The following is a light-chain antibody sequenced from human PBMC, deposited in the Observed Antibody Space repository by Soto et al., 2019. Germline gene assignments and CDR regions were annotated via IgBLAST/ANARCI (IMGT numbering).Light chain of an antibody. CDR3: QQYGSSLPIT. Sequence: EIVLTQSPGTLSLSPGERATISCRARQNVNSSYLAWYQQKPGQAPRLLIYGASSRVTGIPVRFSGSGSGTDFTLTISRLEPEDFAVYYCQQYGSSLPITFGQGTRLEIK. CDR2: GAS. CDR1: QNVNSSY. J-gene: IGKJ5*01. V-gene: IGKV3-20*01.